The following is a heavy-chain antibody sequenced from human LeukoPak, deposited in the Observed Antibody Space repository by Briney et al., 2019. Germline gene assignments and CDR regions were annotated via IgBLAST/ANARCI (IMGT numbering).Heavy chain of an antibody. V-gene: IGHV1-24*01. D-gene: IGHD3-10*01. J-gene: IGHJ4*02. Sequence: ASVKVSCKVSGYTLTELSMHWVRQAPGKGLEWMGGFDPEDGETIYAQKFQGRVTMTEDTSTDTAYMELSSLRAEDTALYYCAKDPYYGSGSHFNSWGQGTLVTVSS. CDR3: AKDPYYGSGSHFNS. CDR2: FDPEDGET. CDR1: GYTLTELS.